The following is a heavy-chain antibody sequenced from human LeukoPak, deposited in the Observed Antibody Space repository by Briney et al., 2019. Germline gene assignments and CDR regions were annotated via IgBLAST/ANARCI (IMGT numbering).Heavy chain of an antibody. CDR1: GFTFSNYA. CDR2: IRYDGTNK. D-gene: IGHD2-15*01. Sequence: PGGSLRLSCAASGFTFSNYAMHWVRQAPGKGLEWVAFIRYDGTNKYNADSVKGRFTISRDNSKNTLYLQMNSLRAEDTAVYYCAKGDCSGGNCYSSDYFDCWGQGTLVTVSS. V-gene: IGHV3-30*02. J-gene: IGHJ4*02. CDR3: AKGDCSGGNCYSSDYFDC.